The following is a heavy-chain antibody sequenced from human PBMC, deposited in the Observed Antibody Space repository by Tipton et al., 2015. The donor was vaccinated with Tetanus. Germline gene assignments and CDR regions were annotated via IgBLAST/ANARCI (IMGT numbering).Heavy chain of an antibody. J-gene: IGHJ1*01. CDR3: AGVTAQRTELYFEH. D-gene: IGHD2-8*02. CDR2: AYYSGST. V-gene: IGHV4-39*07. CDR1: GGSISSSSYY. Sequence: TLSLTCTVSGGSISSSSYYWGWIRQPPGKGLEWIGSAYYSGSTYYNPSLKSRVTISVDTSKNQFSLKLTSVTAADTAVYYCAGVTAQRTELYFEHWGQGTQVTVSS.